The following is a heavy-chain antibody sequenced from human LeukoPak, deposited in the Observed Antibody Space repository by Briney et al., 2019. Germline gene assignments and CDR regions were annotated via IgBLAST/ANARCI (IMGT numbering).Heavy chain of an antibody. CDR1: GGSFSGYY. CDR3: ARQDSSGYFQHDAFDI. Sequence: PSETLSLTCAVYGGSFSGYYWSWIRQPPGKGLEWIGYIYYSGSTNYNPSLKSRVTISVDTSKNQFSLKLSSVTAADTAVYYCARQDSSGYFQHDAFDIWGQGTMVTVSS. D-gene: IGHD3-22*01. V-gene: IGHV4-59*01. J-gene: IGHJ3*02. CDR2: IYYSGST.